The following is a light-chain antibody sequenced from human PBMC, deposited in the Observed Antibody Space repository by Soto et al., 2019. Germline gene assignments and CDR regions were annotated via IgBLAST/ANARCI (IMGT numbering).Light chain of an antibody. CDR1: SSDIGGDSY. V-gene: IGLV2-14*01. CDR3: ASYSTSGTPYV. J-gene: IGLJ1*01. Sequence: QSVQTQPASVTRSSGHTNTIPYPGTSSDIGGDSYASWYQQHPGNTPNRLVYEVIKRPSGVSHRCCGARSDNTASLTITGLQAEDGAVYYCASYSTSGTPYVSRTGTKVTVL. CDR2: EVI.